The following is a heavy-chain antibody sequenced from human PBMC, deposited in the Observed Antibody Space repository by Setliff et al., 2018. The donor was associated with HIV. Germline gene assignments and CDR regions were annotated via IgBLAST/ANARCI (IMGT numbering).Heavy chain of an antibody. CDR1: GASISSNSYY. V-gene: IGHV4-39*07. CDR2: IYYNGIT. J-gene: IGHJ5*02. Sequence: TSETMSLTCSVSGASISSNSYYWGWIRQPPGKGLEWVGRIYYNGITYYNPSLGIRVSISVDLSRNQFSLKLNSVTVADTAVYYCARTKGGSKHGSFWDSWVQGILVTV. D-gene: IGHD3-10*01. CDR3: ARTKGGSKHGSFWDS.